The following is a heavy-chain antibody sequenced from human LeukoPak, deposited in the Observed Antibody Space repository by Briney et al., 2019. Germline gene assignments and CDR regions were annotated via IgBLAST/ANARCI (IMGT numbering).Heavy chain of an antibody. CDR2: ISYDGSNK. CDR1: GFTFSSYA. J-gene: IGHJ4*02. V-gene: IGHV3-30-3*01. Sequence: GGSLRLSCAASGFTFSSYAMHWVRQAPGKGLEGVAVISYDGSNKYYADSVKGRFTISRDNSKNTLYLQMNSLRAEDTAVYSCAREVAAMALDYWGQGTLVPVSS. D-gene: IGHD5-18*01. CDR3: AREVAAMALDY.